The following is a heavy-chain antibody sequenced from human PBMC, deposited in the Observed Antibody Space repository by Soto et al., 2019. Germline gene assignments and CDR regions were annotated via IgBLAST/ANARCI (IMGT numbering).Heavy chain of an antibody. V-gene: IGHV4-30-4*01. CDR3: ARDSPGYSSSWYGSDYYGMDV. J-gene: IGHJ6*02. D-gene: IGHD6-13*01. Sequence: PSETLSLTCTVSGGSISSGDYYWSWIRQPPGKGLEWIGHIYYSGSTYYNPSLKSRVTISVDTSKNQFSLKLSSVTAADTAVYYCARDSPGYSSSWYGSDYYGMDVRGQGTTVTVSS. CDR1: GGSISSGDYY. CDR2: IYYSGST.